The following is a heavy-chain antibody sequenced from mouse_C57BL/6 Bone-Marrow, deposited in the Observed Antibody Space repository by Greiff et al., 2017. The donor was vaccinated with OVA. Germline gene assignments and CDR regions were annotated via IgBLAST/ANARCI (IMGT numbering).Heavy chain of an antibody. V-gene: IGHV1-74*01. Sequence: VQLQQPGAELVKPGASVKVSCKASGYTFTSYWMHWVKQRPGQGLEWIGRIHPSDSDTNYNQKFKGKATLTVDKSSSTAYMQLSSLTSEDSAVYYCARGRVCSNYVYYAMDYWGQGTSVTVSS. CDR1: GYTFTSYW. J-gene: IGHJ4*01. CDR3: ARGRVCSNYVYYAMDY. D-gene: IGHD2-5*01. CDR2: IHPSDSDT.